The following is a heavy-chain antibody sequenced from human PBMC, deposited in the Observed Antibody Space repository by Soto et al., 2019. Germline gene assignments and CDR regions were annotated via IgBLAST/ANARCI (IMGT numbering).Heavy chain of an antibody. V-gene: IGHV5-51*01. J-gene: IGHJ3*02. Sequence: PGESLKISCKGSGYSFTTYWIGWVRQMPGKGLEWMGIIYPGDSDTRYSPSFQGQVTISADKSISTAYLQWSGPKASDTAMYYCARHGGGIYPPLHDAIDIWGQGTMVSVS. D-gene: IGHD2-15*01. CDR3: ARHGGGIYPPLHDAIDI. CDR1: GYSFTTYW. CDR2: IYPGDSDT.